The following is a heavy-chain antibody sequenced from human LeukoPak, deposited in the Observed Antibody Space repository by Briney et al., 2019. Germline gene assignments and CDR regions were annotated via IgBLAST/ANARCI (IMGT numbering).Heavy chain of an antibody. CDR1: GFSVSNNY. D-gene: IGHD6-13*01. CDR3: ARDPPGIAASGTYY. V-gene: IGHV3-53*01. CDR2: IYSRGGT. J-gene: IGHJ4*02. Sequence: SGGSLRLSCAVSGFSVSNNYMNWVRQAPGKGLEWVSLIYSRGGTSYVDSVKGRFTISRDSSKNTLFLQMNSLRVEDTAVYYCARDPPGIAASGTYYWGQGTLVTVSS.